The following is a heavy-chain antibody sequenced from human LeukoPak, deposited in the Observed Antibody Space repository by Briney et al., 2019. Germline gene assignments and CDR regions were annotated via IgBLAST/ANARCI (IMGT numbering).Heavy chain of an antibody. V-gene: IGHV1-18*01. J-gene: IGHJ4*02. CDR3: ARDNYDILTGNFDY. Sequence: GASVKVSCKASGYTFTSYGSSWVRQAPGQGLEWMGWISAYNGNTNYAQKLQGRVTMTTDTSTSTAYMELRSLRSDDTAVYYCARDNYDILTGNFDYWGQGTLVTVSS. CDR1: GYTFTSYG. CDR2: ISAYNGNT. D-gene: IGHD3-9*01.